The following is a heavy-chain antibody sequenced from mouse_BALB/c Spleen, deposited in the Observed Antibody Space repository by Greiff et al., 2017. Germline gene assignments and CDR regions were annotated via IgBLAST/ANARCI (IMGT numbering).Heavy chain of an antibody. CDR3: ARSGYAYLDY. Sequence: QVQLQQPGAELVKPGASVKLSCKASGYTFTSYWMHWVKQRPGQGLEWIGEIDPSDSYTNYNHKFKGKATLTVDKSSSTAYMQLSSLTSEDSAVYYYARSGYAYLDYWGQGTTLTVSS. J-gene: IGHJ2*01. CDR1: GYTFTSYW. V-gene: IGHV1-69*02. D-gene: IGHD2-14*01. CDR2: IDPSDSYT.